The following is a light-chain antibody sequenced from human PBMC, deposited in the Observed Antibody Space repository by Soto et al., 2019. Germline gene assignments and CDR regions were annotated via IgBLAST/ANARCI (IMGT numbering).Light chain of an antibody. CDR2: GAS. CDR3: QQYTNWPPWT. CDR1: QSVSSN. V-gene: IGKV3-15*01. Sequence: DILMTQSPATLSVYPGERVTLSCRASQSVSSNLAWYQQKPGQAPRLLIFGASTRATGIPARFSGSGSGTDFTLTISSLQSEDFAVYYCQQYTNWPPWTFGQGTKV. J-gene: IGKJ1*01.